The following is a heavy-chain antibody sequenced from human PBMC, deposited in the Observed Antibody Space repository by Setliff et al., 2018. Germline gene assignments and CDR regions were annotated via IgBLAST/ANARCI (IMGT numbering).Heavy chain of an antibody. V-gene: IGHV4-39*01. CDR2: IYHGGKT. CDR1: GGSVSNSGFF. Sequence: SETLSLTCTVSGGSVSNSGFFWGWLRQAPGKGLEWIGRIYHGGKTYYNTSLESRLTISVDTSKNQFSLKLRSVTAADTAVYYCARTGTYRYFDSWGQGTLVTVSS. D-gene: IGHD1-1*01. J-gene: IGHJ4*02. CDR3: ARTGTYRYFDS.